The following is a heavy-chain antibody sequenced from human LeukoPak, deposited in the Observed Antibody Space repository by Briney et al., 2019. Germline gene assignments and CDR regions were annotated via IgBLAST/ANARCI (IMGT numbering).Heavy chain of an antibody. V-gene: IGHV1-2*06. D-gene: IGHD5-18*01. CDR1: GYTFTGYY. CDR2: INPNRGGT. CDR3: ARVVLVSKYSYGHGTIDY. J-gene: IGHJ4*02. Sequence: ASVKVSCKASGYTFTGYYMHWVRQAPGQGLEWMGRINPNRGGTNYAQKFQGRVTMTRDTSIRTAYMELSRLRSDDTAVYYCARVVLVSKYSYGHGTIDYWGQGTLVTVSS.